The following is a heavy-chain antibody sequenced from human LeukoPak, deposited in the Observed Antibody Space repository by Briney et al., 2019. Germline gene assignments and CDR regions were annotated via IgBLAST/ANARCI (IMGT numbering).Heavy chain of an antibody. V-gene: IGHV1-2*02. CDR3: AREGVVKGTDV. CDR1: GYTFTGYD. J-gene: IGHJ6*02. CDR2: INPDTGGT. Sequence: VASVKVSCKASGYTFTGYDMHWVRQAPGQGLEWMGWINPDTGGTNYAQKFQGRVTMTRDTSISTAYMELSGLRSDDTAVYYCAREGVVKGTDVWGQGTTVTVSS.